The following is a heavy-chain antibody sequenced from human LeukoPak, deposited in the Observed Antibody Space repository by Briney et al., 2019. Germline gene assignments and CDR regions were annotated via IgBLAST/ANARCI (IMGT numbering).Heavy chain of an antibody. D-gene: IGHD1-14*01. CDR1: GGSISNYY. J-gene: IGHJ3*02. Sequence: SETLSLTCTVSGGSISNYYWSWIRQPPGNGLVWIGYISYSGSTNYNPSLKSRVTISVDTSKNQFPLKLSSVTAADTAVYYCARLLGMGFDAFDIWGQGTMVTVSS. V-gene: IGHV4-59*08. CDR3: ARLLGMGFDAFDI. CDR2: ISYSGST.